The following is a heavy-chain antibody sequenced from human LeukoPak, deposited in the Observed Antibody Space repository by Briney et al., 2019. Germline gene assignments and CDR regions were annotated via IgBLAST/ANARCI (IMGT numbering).Heavy chain of an antibody. J-gene: IGHJ4*02. V-gene: IGHV4-59*01. CDR3: ARGARWNDY. CDR2: MNHSGST. Sequence: PSETLSLTCTVSGGSISGFYWSWIRQPPGKGLEWIGFMNHSGSTNYNPSLKSRVTISLDTSRNQFSLKLTSVTAADTAVYYCARGARWNDYWGQGTLVTVSS. CDR1: GGSISGFY. D-gene: IGHD4-23*01.